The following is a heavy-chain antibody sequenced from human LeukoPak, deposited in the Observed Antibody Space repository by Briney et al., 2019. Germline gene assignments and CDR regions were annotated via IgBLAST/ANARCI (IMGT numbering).Heavy chain of an antibody. CDR2: ISYDGSNK. CDR1: GFTFSSYA. J-gene: IGHJ4*02. CDR3: AKDGGYSGSYSDY. Sequence: QSGGSLRLSCAASGFTFSSYAMHWVRQAPGKGLEWVAVISYDGSNKYYADSVKGRFTISRDNSKNTLYLQMNSLRAEDTAVYYCAKDGGYSGSYSDYWGQGTLVTVSS. V-gene: IGHV3-30-3*01. D-gene: IGHD1-26*01.